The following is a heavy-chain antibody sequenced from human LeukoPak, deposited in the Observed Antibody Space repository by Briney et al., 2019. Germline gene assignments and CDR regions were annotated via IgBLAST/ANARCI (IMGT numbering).Heavy chain of an antibody. CDR3: AREVVATASAFDC. CDR1: AFIFSGHW. Sequence: PGGSLRLSCEGSAFIFSGHWMNWVRQTPGKGLEWVASIKEDGSERQYVDSLKGRFSISRDNARNSLYLQISSLRAEDTAVYYCAREVVATASAFDCWGQGTLVTVSS. V-gene: IGHV3-7*03. J-gene: IGHJ4*02. CDR2: IKEDGSER. D-gene: IGHD2-21*01.